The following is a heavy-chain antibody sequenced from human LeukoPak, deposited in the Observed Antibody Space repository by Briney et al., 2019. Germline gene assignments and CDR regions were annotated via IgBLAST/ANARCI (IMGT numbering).Heavy chain of an antibody. CDR1: GGTFSSYA. D-gene: IGHD2-2*02. V-gene: IGHV1-69*13. J-gene: IGHJ6*02. Sequence: SVKVSCKASGGTFSSYAISWVRQAPGQGLEWMGGIIPIFGTANYAQKFQGRVTITADESTSTAYMELSSLRSEDTAVYYCARDPYCSSTGCYNLYYYGMDVWGQGITVTVSS. CDR3: ARDPYCSSTGCYNLYYYGMDV. CDR2: IIPIFGTA.